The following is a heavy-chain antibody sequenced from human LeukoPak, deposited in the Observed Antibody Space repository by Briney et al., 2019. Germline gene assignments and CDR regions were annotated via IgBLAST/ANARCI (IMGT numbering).Heavy chain of an antibody. D-gene: IGHD3-3*01. V-gene: IGHV3-23*01. Sequence: GGSLRLSCAASGLTFSSYAMSWVRQAPGKGLEWVSAISGSGGSTYYADSVKGRFTIPRDNSKNTLYLQMNSLRAEDTAVYYCAKTLNDFWSGYNYFDYWGQGTLVTVSS. CDR2: ISGSGGST. J-gene: IGHJ4*02. CDR3: AKTLNDFWSGYNYFDY. CDR1: GLTFSSYA.